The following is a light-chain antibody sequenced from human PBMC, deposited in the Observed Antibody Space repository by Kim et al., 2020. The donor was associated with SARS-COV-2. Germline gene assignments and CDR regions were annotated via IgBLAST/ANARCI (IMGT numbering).Light chain of an antibody. CDR2: SAS. V-gene: IGKV1-39*01. Sequence: DIRMTQSPSSLSASVGDRVTITCRASQSINSFLNWFQQKSGKAPKLLVHSASTLHSGVPPRFSGSGSGTEFTLTISSLQPEDSGTFYCQQSHTTPYTFGQGTKLEI. CDR3: QQSHTTPYT. J-gene: IGKJ2*01. CDR1: QSINSF.